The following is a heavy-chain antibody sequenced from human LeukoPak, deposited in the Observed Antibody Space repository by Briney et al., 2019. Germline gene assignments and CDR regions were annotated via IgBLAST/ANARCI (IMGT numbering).Heavy chain of an antibody. J-gene: IGHJ4*02. CDR3: ARHLSGVTGYTYGRGIDY. D-gene: IGHD5-18*01. V-gene: IGHV3-7*01. Sequence: GGSLRLSCAASGFTFSSYWMSWVRQAPGKGLEWVANIKKDGSEKYYMDSVKGRFTISRDNAKTSLYLQMISLRAEDTAVYYCARHLSGVTGYTYGRGIDYWGQGTLVTVSS. CDR2: IKKDGSEK. CDR1: GFTFSSYW.